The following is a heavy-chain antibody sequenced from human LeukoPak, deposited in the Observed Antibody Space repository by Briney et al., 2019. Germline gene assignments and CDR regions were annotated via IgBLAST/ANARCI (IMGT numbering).Heavy chain of an antibody. D-gene: IGHD7-27*01. CDR1: GASATDYY. J-gene: IGHJ5*02. CDR2: IHHSGNS. CDR3: TRGHWGLQS. Sequence: SETLSLTCTVSGASATDYYWSWIRQSPGKGWEWISYIHHSGNSDYNPSLRSRVTTSLDTSKNQFSLNLISVSAADTAVYYCTRGHWGLQSWSQGTLVTVSS. V-gene: IGHV4-59*02.